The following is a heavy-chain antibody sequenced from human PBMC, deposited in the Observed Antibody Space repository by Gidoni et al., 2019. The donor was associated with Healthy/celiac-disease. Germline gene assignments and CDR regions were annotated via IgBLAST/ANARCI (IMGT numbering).Heavy chain of an antibody. V-gene: IGHV3-66*02. CDR1: GFTVSSNY. J-gene: IGHJ4*02. Sequence: EVQLVESGGGLVQPGGSLRLSCAASGFTVSSNYMSWVRQAPGKGLEWVSVIYSGGSTYYADSVKGRFTISRDNSKNTLYLQMNSLRAEDTAVYYCASSDYEPYYFDYWGQGTLVTVSS. D-gene: IGHD4-17*01. CDR2: IYSGGST. CDR3: ASSDYEPYYFDY.